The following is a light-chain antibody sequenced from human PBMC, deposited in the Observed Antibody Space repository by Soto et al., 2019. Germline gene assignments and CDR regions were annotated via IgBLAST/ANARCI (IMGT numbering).Light chain of an antibody. J-gene: IGKJ1*01. Sequence: EIVLTQSPGTLSLSPGERDTLSCRASQSVTSNYLAWYQQKPGQAPRLIIFGASSRATGISDKFSCCGSGTDFALTISRQEPDDFSVCYCQLYGGMSWWFGQGNRVEIK. V-gene: IGKV3-20*01. CDR1: QSVTSNY. CDR3: QLYGGMSWW. CDR2: GAS.